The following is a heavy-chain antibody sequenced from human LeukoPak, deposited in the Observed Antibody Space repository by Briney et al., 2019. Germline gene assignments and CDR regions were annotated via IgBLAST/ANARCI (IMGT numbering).Heavy chain of an antibody. CDR2: ISSSSSYI. V-gene: IGHV3-21*01. CDR1: GFTFSSYS. CDR3: ARVGSSWYPIPY. D-gene: IGHD6-13*01. Sequence: GGSLRLSCAVSGFTFSSYSMNWVRQAPGKGLEWVSSISSSSSYIYYADSVKGRFTISRDNAKNSLYLQMNSLRAEDTAVYYCARVGSSWYPIPYWGQGTLVTVSS. J-gene: IGHJ4*02.